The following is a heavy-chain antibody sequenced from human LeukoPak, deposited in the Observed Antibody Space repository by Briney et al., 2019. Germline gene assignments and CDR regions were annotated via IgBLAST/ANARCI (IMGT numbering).Heavy chain of an antibody. V-gene: IGHV3-7*01. CDR2: IKQDGSEE. CDR1: GVNFSSYW. J-gene: IGHJ4*02. D-gene: IGHD3-3*01. CDR3: ARDAYYDFWSGYPRYFDY. Sequence: GGSLRLSCAVSGVNFSSYWMSWVRQAPGKGLEGVANIKQDGSEEYYVDSVKGRFTISTDNAKNSLYLQMNSLRAEDTAVYYCARDAYYDFWSGYPRYFDYWGQGTLVTVSS.